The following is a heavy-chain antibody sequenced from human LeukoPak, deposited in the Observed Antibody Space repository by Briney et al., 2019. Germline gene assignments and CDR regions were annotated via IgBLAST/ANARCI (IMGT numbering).Heavy chain of an antibody. V-gene: IGHV3-21*01. J-gene: IGHJ4*02. D-gene: IGHD5-18*01. CDR1: GFTFSTYS. Sequence: GGSLRLSCAASGFTFSTYSMNWVRQAPGKGLEWVSSISSSAYIYYADSVKGRFTISRDNAKNSLYLQMNSLRADDTAMYYCARASGDTVDTTTMGSYWGQGTLVTVSS. CDR3: ARASGDTVDTTTMGSY. CDR2: ISSSAYI.